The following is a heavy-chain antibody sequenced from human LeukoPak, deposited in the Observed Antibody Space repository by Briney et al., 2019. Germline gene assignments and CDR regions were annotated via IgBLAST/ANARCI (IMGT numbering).Heavy chain of an antibody. CDR1: GFTFSSYW. V-gene: IGHV3-74*01. CDR3: AREEGATDY. J-gene: IGHJ4*02. Sequence: GGSLRLSCAASGFTFSSYWMHWVRQAPGRGLVWVSHIQGDGRLTNYADSVKGRFTISRDNAKNTLYLQMNSLRPEDTAVYYCAREEGATDYWGQGTLVTVSS. CDR2: IQGDGRLT. D-gene: IGHD1-26*01.